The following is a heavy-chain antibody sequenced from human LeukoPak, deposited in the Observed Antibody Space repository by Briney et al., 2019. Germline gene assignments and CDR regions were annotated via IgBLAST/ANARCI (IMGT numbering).Heavy chain of an antibody. CDR2: TYYRSKWYN. J-gene: IGHJ6*02. CDR3: ARRGSRAYSYAMDV. V-gene: IGHV6-1*01. Sequence: SQTLSLTFAISGDNVSSNSTTWNWIRQSPSRGLEWLGRTYYRSKWYNDYAVSVKSRITINPDTSKNQFSLQLNSVTPEDTAVYYCARRGSRAYSYAMDVWGQGTTVTVSS. CDR1: GDNVSSNSTT. D-gene: IGHD3-10*01.